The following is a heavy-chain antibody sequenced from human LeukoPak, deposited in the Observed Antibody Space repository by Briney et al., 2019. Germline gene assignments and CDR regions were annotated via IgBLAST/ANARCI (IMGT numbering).Heavy chain of an antibody. V-gene: IGHV1-2*02. J-gene: IGHJ4*02. CDR1: GYTFTGYY. Sequence: ASVKVSCKASGYTFTGYYMLWVRQAPGQGLEWMGWINPNSGGTNYAQKFQGRVTMTRDTSISTAYMELSRLRSDDTAVYYCARAGGYCSSTSCWGPIDYWGQGTLVTVSS. CDR3: ARAGGYCSSTSCWGPIDY. CDR2: INPNSGGT. D-gene: IGHD2-2*03.